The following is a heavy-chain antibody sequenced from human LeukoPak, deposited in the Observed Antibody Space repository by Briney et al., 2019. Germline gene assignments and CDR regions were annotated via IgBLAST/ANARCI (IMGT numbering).Heavy chain of an antibody. CDR2: ISSSSSYI. CDR3: AREGGHYSDLSWYSAVGYSWLDR. D-gene: IGHD2-15*01. Sequence: GGSLRLLCAASGFILSRLREIYVRQAPGKGLEWVSSISSSSSYIYYADSVKGRFTISRDNAKNSLYLQMNSQRAEDTAVYYCAREGGHYSDLSWYSAVGYSWLDRWGQGTLVTVSS. CDR1: GFILSRLR. J-gene: IGHJ5*02. V-gene: IGHV3-21*01.